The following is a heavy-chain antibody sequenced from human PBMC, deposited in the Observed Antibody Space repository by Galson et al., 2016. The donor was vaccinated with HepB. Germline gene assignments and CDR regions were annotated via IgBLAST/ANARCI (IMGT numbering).Heavy chain of an antibody. Sequence: KGLQWISYISSVDNTTYYADSVKGRFTISRDNAHNSLYLQMNSLRAEDTAVYYCARVQKGVVVTWYYYCMDVWGKGTTVTVSS. CDR3: ARVQKGVVVTWYYYCMDV. V-gene: IGHV3-48*01. D-gene: IGHD2-2*01. J-gene: IGHJ6*03. CDR2: ISSVDNTT.